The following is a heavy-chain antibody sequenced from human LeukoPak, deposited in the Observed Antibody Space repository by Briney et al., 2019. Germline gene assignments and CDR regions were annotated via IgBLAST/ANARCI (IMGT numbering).Heavy chain of an antibody. Sequence: SETLSLTCAVYGGSFSGYYWSWIRQPPGKGLEWIGSIYHSGSTYYNPSLKSRVTISVDTSKNQFPLKLSSVTAADTAVYYCARPRERGYSGYDYPSPPDAFDIWGQGTMVTVSS. V-gene: IGHV4-34*01. CDR3: ARPRERGYSGYDYPSPPDAFDI. J-gene: IGHJ3*02. CDR1: GGSFSGYY. D-gene: IGHD5-12*01. CDR2: IYHSGST.